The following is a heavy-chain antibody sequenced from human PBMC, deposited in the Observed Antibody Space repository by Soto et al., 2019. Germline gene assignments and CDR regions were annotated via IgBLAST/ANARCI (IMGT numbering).Heavy chain of an antibody. CDR1: GYSFTSYW. CDR2: IDPSDSYT. V-gene: IGHV5-10-1*03. Sequence: EVQLVQSGAEVKKPGESLRISCKGSGYSFTSYWISWVRQMPGKGLEWMGRIDPSDSYTNYSPSFQGHVTISADKSISTAYLQWSSLKASDTAMYYCARHEFSFVVVTAISFDYWGQGTLVTVSS. CDR3: ARHEFSFVVVTAISFDY. J-gene: IGHJ4*02. D-gene: IGHD2-21*02.